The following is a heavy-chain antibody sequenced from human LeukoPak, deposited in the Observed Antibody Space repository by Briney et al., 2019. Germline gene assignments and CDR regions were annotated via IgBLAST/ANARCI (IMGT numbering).Heavy chain of an antibody. V-gene: IGHV4-4*07. D-gene: IGHD7-27*01. J-gene: IGHJ4*02. Sequence: PETLSLTCTVSGGSIISYYWSWIRQPAGKGLEWIGRIYTSGSTNYNSSLKSRVTMSIDTSRNQFSLKLSSVTAADTAVYYCARANPGLGLGFDYWGQGTLVTVSS. CDR3: ARANPGLGLGFDY. CDR2: IYTSGST. CDR1: GGSIISYY.